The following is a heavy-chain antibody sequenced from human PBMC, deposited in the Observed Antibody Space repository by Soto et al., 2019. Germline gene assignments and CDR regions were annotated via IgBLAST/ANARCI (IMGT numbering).Heavy chain of an antibody. CDR1: GFTFSSYG. J-gene: IGHJ6*02. CDR2: IWYDGSNK. CDR3: ARAAGYSSPGRGMDV. Sequence: QVQLVESGGGVVQPGRSLRLSCAASGFTFSSYGMHWVRQAPGKGLEWVAVIWYDGSNKYYADSVKGRFTISRDNSKNTLYLQMNSLRAEDTAVYYCARAAGYSSPGRGMDVWGQGTTVTVSS. D-gene: IGHD6-13*01. V-gene: IGHV3-33*01.